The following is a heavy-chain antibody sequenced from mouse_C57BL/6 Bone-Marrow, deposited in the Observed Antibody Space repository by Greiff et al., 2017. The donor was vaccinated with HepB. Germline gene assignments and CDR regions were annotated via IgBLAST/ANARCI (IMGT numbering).Heavy chain of an antibody. CDR2: IWRGGST. CDR1: GFSLTSYG. CDR3: ATKGYYGSSYVDWFAY. J-gene: IGHJ3*01. V-gene: IGHV2-5*01. D-gene: IGHD1-1*01. Sequence: VQLQQSGPGLVQPSQSLSITCTVSGFSLTSYGVHWVRQSPGKGLEWLGVIWRGGSTDYNAAFMSRLSITKDNSKSQVFLKMNSLQADDTAIYYCATKGYYGSSYVDWFAYWGQGTLVTVSA.